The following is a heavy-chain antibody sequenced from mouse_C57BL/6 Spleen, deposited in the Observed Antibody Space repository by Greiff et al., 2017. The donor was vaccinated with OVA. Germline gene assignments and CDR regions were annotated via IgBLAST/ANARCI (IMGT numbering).Heavy chain of an antibody. D-gene: IGHD2-2*01. Sequence: VQLQQPGAELVRPGTSVKLSCKASGYTFTSYWMHWVKQRPGQGLEWIGVIDPSDSYTNYTQKFKGKATLTVDTSSSTAYMQLSSLTSKDSAVEYCARNYDGYDGYAMDYWGQGTSVTVSS. CDR2: IDPSDSYT. V-gene: IGHV1-59*01. J-gene: IGHJ4*01. CDR3: ARNYDGYDGYAMDY. CDR1: GYTFTSYW.